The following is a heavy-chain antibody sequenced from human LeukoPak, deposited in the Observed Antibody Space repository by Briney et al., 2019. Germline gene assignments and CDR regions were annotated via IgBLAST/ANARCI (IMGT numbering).Heavy chain of an antibody. CDR2: ISAYNGNT. Sequence: ASVKVSCKASGYTFTSYGISWVRQAPGQGLEWMGWISAYNGNTNYAQKLQGRVTMTTDTSTSTAYMELRSLRSDDTAVYYCARDFGYCSSTSCYPHSFAGYWGQGTLVTVSS. CDR1: GYTFTSYG. D-gene: IGHD2-2*01. J-gene: IGHJ4*02. CDR3: ARDFGYCSSTSCYPHSFAGY. V-gene: IGHV1-18*01.